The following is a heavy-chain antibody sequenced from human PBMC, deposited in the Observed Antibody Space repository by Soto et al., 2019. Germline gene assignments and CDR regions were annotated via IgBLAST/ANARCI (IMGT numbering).Heavy chain of an antibody. J-gene: IGHJ3*02. Sequence: QVQLVQSGAEVKKPGSSVKVSCKASGGTFSTYTIIWVRQAPGQGLEWMGRIIPMLNITNTAQSFQDRVTISADKSTSTAYLELSTLRSYDTAMYFCTLGSWSAETFDIWGRGTMVTVSS. D-gene: IGHD6-13*01. CDR2: IIPMLNIT. CDR1: GGTFSTYT. CDR3: TLGSWSAETFDI. V-gene: IGHV1-69*02.